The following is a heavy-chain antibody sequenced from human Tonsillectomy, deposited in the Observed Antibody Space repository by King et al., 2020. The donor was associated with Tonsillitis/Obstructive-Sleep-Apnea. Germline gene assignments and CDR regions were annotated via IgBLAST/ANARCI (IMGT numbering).Heavy chain of an antibody. CDR1: GFTFSTYG. Sequence: VQLVESGGGLVQSGGSLRLSCAASGFTFSTYGMSWVRQAPGKGLEWVSVISDSGGSTYYADSVKGRFTISRDNSKNTLYLQMNSLRAADTAVYYCAKLYAGNSESHFDYWGQGTLVTVSS. CDR3: AKLYAGNSESHFDY. V-gene: IGHV3-23*04. D-gene: IGHD4-23*01. CDR2: ISDSGGST. J-gene: IGHJ4*02.